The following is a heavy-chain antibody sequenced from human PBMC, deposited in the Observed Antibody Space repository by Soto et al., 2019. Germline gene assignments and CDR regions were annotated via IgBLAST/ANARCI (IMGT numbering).Heavy chain of an antibody. V-gene: IGHV3-23*01. CDR2: ISGSGGST. D-gene: IGHD2-15*01. Sequence: GGSLRLSCAASGFTFSSYAMSWVRQAPGKGLEWVSAISGSGGSTYYADSVKGRFTISRDNSKNTLYLQMNSLRAEDTAVYYCAKRGRRDIVVVVAAPHYYYYGMDVWGQGTTVTVSS. CDR1: GFTFSSYA. J-gene: IGHJ6*02. CDR3: AKRGRRDIVVVVAAPHYYYYGMDV.